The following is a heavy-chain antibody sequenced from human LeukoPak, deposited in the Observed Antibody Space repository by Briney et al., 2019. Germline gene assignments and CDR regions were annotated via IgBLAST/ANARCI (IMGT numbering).Heavy chain of an antibody. CDR1: GFTFHSNY. J-gene: IGHJ5*02. Sequence: PGGSLRLSCAASGFTFHSNYMSWVRQAPGKGLEWVSDIYRSGVTHYADSVKGRFTISRDNSKNPVYPQMNRLRGEDTGVIYFAKDYRAHPLVPNWPAAWGEGCLVSAPS. V-gene: IGHV3-53*01. CDR2: IYRSGVT. CDR3: AKDYRAHPLVPNWPAA. D-gene: IGHD1-1*01.